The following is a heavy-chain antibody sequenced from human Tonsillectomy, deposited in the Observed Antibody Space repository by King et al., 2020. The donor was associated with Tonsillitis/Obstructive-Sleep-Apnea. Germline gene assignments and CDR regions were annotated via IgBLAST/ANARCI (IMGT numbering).Heavy chain of an antibody. J-gene: IGHJ4*02. Sequence: VQLVESGAEVKKPGASVKVSCKASGYTFTSYYMHWVRQAPGQGLEWMGIINPRGGSTSYAQKFQGRVTMTRDTSTSTVYMELSSLRSEDTAVYYCARAGCTNGVCYVDFDYWGQGTLVTVSS. CDR3: ARAGCTNGVCYVDFDY. CDR1: GYTFTSYY. CDR2: INPRGGST. D-gene: IGHD2-8*01. V-gene: IGHV1-46*01.